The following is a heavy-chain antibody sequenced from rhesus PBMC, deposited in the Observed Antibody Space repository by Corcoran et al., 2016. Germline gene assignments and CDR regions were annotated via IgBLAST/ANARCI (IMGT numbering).Heavy chain of an antibody. CDR1: GGSISDSYY. J-gene: IGHJ4*01. Sequence: QVQLQESGPGLVKPSETLSLTCAVSGGSISDSYYWNWIRQPPGQGLEWIGNIYGNSASTYYNPSLKSRVTISKDTSKNQFFRKLSSVTAADTAVYYCARGGGARRAAPYASWGQGVLVTVSS. CDR3: ARGGGARRAAPYAS. D-gene: IGHD2-33*01. V-gene: IGHV4S9*01. CDR2: IYGNSAST.